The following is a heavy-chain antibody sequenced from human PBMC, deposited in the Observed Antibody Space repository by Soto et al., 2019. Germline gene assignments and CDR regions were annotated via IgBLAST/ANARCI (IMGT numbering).Heavy chain of an antibody. CDR2: IGTSSSYI. CDR3: ARDSVRDYLYYYYGMDV. J-gene: IGHJ6*02. Sequence: GGSLRLSCAASGFTFSSYTMNWVRQAPGRGLEWVSSIGTSSSYIYYADSVKGRFTISRDNAKNSLFLQMNSLRADDTAVYYCARDSVRDYLYYYYGMDVWGQGTTVTVSS. D-gene: IGHD4-17*01. CDR1: GFTFSSYT. V-gene: IGHV3-21*01.